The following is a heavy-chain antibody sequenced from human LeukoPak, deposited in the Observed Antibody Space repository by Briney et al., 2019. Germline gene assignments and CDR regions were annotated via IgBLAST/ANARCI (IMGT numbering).Heavy chain of an antibody. V-gene: IGHV4-30-2*02. D-gene: IGHD5-12*01. J-gene: IGHJ5*02. CDR3: ASGQGWLTDH. CDR2: IYHSGST. Sequence: PSETLSLTCAVSGGSISSGGYSWSWIRQPPGKGLEWIGYIYHSGSTYYNPSLKSRVTISVDRSKNQFFLQLSSVTAADTAVYHCASGQGWLTDHWGRGTLVAVSS. CDR1: GGSISSGGYS.